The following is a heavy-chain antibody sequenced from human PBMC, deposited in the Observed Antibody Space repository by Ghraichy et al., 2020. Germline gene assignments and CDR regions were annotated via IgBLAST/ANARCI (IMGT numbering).Heavy chain of an antibody. CDR3: AKDYGRGSYGYPNYYYGMDV. V-gene: IGHV3-9*01. CDR2: ISWNSGSI. CDR1: GFTFDDYA. J-gene: IGHJ6*02. Sequence: GGSLRLSCAASGFTFDDYAMHWVRQAPGKGLEWVSGISWNSGSIGYADSVKGRFTISRDNAKNSLYLQMNSLRAEDTALYYCAKDYGRGSYGYPNYYYGMDVWGQGTTVTVSS. D-gene: IGHD1-26*01.